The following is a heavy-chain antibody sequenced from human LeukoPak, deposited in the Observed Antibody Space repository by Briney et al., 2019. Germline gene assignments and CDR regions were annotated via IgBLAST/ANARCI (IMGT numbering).Heavy chain of an antibody. CDR3: AKDRYSYGSSHDY. CDR1: GFTFSSYA. V-gene: IGHV3-23*01. CDR2: ISGSGGSP. D-gene: IGHD5-18*01. Sequence: GGSLRLSCAPSGFTFSSYAMSWVRQAPGKGLEWVSGISGSGGSPYYADSVKGRFTISRDNSKNTLYLQMNSLRAEDTAVYYCAKDRYSYGSSHDYWGQGTLVTVSS. J-gene: IGHJ4*02.